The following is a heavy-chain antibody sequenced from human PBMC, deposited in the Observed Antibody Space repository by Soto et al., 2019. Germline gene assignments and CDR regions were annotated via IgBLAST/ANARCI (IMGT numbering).Heavy chain of an antibody. Sequence: PSETLSLTCTVSGGSISSGGYYWSWIRQHPGKGLEWIGYIYYSGSTYYNPSLKSRVTISVDTSKNQFSLKLSSVTAADTAVYYCARSPEATVTAFDYWGQGTLVTVSS. D-gene: IGHD4-17*01. CDR1: GGSISSGGYY. CDR3: ARSPEATVTAFDY. CDR2: IYYSGST. V-gene: IGHV4-31*03. J-gene: IGHJ4*02.